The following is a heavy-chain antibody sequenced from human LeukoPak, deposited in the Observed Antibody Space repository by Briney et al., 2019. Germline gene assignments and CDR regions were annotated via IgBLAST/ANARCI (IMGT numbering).Heavy chain of an antibody. CDR3: AKGELGTFDYYFYMDV. CDR1: GFTFSSYS. Sequence: GGSLRLSCAASGFTFSSYSMNWVRQAPGKGLEWVSSISTTSSYIYYADSVRGRFTISRDNSKNTLYLQMNSLRAEDTAVYYCAKGELGTFDYYFYMDVWGKGTTVTVSS. V-gene: IGHV3-21*04. CDR2: ISTTSSYI. D-gene: IGHD7-27*01. J-gene: IGHJ6*03.